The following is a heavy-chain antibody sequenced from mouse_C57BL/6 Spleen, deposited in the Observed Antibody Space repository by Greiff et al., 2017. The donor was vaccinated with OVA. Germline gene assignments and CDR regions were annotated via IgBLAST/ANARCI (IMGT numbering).Heavy chain of an antibody. CDR3: ARGYSNYFAY. CDR2: IYPGSGNT. J-gene: IGHJ3*01. CDR1: GYTFTDYY. D-gene: IGHD2-5*01. V-gene: IGHV1-76*01. Sequence: QVQLQQSGAELVRPGASVKLSCKASGYTFTDYYINWVKQRPGQGLEWIARIYPGSGNTYYNEKFKGKATLTAEKSSSTAYMQLSSLTSEDSAVYFCARGYSNYFAYWGQGTLVTVSA.